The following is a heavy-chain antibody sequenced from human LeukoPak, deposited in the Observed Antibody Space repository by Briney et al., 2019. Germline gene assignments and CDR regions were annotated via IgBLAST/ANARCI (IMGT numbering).Heavy chain of an antibody. CDR3: ITDLSRYHCDGSDYY. D-gene: IGHD3-22*01. CDR2: IKSKTDGGTT. Sequence: NPGGSLRLSCAASGFTFSNAWMNWVRQAPGKGLEWVGRIKSKTDGGTTGYAAPVKGRFTISRDDSKNTLYMQMNRLKTEDTAVYYCITDLSRYHCDGSDYYWGQGTLVTVSS. CDR1: GFTFSNAW. J-gene: IGHJ4*02. V-gene: IGHV3-15*07.